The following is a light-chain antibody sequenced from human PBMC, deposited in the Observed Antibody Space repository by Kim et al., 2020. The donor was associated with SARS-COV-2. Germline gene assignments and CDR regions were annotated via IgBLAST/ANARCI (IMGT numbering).Light chain of an antibody. CDR1: QSVGTS. CDR3: HQRSDWPRT. Sequence: EIVLTQSPATLSLSPGERASLSCRASQSVGTSLVWYQQKVGQAPRLLIYDASKRATDIPAKFSGSGSGTDFTLTISNLESEDFAVYYCHQRSDWPRTFGGGTQGDIK. J-gene: IGKJ4*01. V-gene: IGKV3-11*01. CDR2: DAS.